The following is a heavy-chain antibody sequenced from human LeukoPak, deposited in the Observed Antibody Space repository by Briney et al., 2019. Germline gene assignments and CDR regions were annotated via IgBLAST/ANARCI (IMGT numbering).Heavy chain of an antibody. Sequence: SETLSLTCIVSGGSISSSSYYWGWIRQPPGKGLEWIGSIYYSGTAYCNPSLKSRVTISVDTSENQFSLRLSSVTAADTAVYYCARDGVAGGFDYWGQGTLVTVSS. CDR2: IYYSGTA. CDR1: GGSISSSSYY. J-gene: IGHJ4*02. CDR3: ARDGVAGGFDY. D-gene: IGHD6-19*01. V-gene: IGHV4-39*07.